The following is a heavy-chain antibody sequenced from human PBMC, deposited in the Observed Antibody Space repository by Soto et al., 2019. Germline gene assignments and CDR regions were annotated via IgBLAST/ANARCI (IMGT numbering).Heavy chain of an antibody. CDR2: ISSSGTYI. CDR3: AREFWLQGY. CDR1: GFTFSSYS. V-gene: IGHV3-21*01. D-gene: IGHD3-9*01. J-gene: IGHJ4*02. Sequence: PGGSLRLSCAASGFTFSSYSMNWVRQAPGKGLEWVSSISSSGTYIYYADSVKGRFTISRDNAKNSLYMQMNSLRAEDTAAYYCAREFWLQGYWGQGTLVTVSS.